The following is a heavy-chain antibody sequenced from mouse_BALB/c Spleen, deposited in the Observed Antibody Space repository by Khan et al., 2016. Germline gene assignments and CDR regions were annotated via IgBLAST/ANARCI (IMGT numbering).Heavy chain of an antibody. Sequence: EVQLQESEPDLVKPSQSLSLTCTVTVYSITSGYSWHWIRQFPGNKLEWMGYIHYSGGTKYIPSLKSRISITRDTSKNQFFLQLNSVTPEDTATYYCTRSHGYYAMDYWGQGTSVTVSS. V-gene: IGHV3-1*02. CDR3: TRSHGYYAMDY. J-gene: IGHJ4*01. CDR2: IHYSGGT. CDR1: VYSITSGYS.